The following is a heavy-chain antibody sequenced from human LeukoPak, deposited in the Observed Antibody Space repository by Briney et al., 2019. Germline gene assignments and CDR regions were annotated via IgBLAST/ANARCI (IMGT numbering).Heavy chain of an antibody. CDR2: IYYSESA. D-gene: IGHD3-9*01. Sequence: SETLSLTCAVYGGPFSSYYWSWIRQPPGKRLEWIGCIYYSESATYNPSLKSRVTISLDTSKNQFFLKLSSVTAADTAVYYCARKRSFDLWGQGTLVTVSS. CDR3: ARKRSFDL. CDR1: GGPFSSYY. V-gene: IGHV4-59*01. J-gene: IGHJ4*02.